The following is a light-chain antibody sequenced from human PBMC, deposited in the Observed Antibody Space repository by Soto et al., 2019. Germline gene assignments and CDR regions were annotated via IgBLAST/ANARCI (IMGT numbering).Light chain of an antibody. Sequence: DIQMTQSPSSLSASVGDRVTITCRASQSISSYLNWYQQKPGKAPKLLIYAASSLQSGDPSRFSGSGSGTDFTLTISSLQPEDFATYYCQQSYSTPIIFGQGTRLEIK. V-gene: IGKV1-39*01. J-gene: IGKJ5*01. CDR3: QQSYSTPII. CDR2: AAS. CDR1: QSISSY.